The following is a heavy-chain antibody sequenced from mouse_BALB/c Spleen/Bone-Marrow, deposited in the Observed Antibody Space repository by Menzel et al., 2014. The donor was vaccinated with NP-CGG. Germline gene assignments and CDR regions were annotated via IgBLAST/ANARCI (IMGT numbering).Heavy chain of an antibody. D-gene: IGHD1-1*01. V-gene: IGHV5-17*02. Sequence: EVMLVESGGGLVQPGGSRKLSCAASGSTFSSFGMHWVRQAPEKGLEWVAYISSGSSTIYYADTVKGRFTISRDNPKNTLFLQMTSLRSEDTAMYYCARRGSNHWYFDVWGAGTTVTVSS. CDR1: GSTFSSFG. J-gene: IGHJ1*01. CDR2: ISSGSSTI. CDR3: ARRGSNHWYFDV.